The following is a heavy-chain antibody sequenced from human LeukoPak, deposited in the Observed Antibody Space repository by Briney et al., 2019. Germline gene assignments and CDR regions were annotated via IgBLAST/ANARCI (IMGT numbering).Heavy chain of an antibody. V-gene: IGHV3-23*01. Sequence: GGSLRLSCAASGFTFSTYAMSWVRQAPGKGLEWVSVISGSGDTAYYADSVKGRFAISRDNSKNTLSLQMNSLRAEDTAVYYCAKSFGPFLPLYFDYWGQGTLVTVSS. CDR2: ISGSGDTA. D-gene: IGHD3-10*01. CDR1: GFTFSTYA. CDR3: AKSFGPFLPLYFDY. J-gene: IGHJ4*02.